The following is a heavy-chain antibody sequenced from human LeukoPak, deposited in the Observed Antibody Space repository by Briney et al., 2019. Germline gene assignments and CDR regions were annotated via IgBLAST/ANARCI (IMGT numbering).Heavy chain of an antibody. Sequence: GGSLRLSCAASGFTFSNAWMSWVRQAPGKGLEWVGRIKSKTDGGTTDYAAPVKDRFTISRDDSKNTLYLQMNSLKTEDTAVYYCTTTYYDFWSGYLGMDVWGQGTTVTVSS. J-gene: IGHJ6*02. CDR1: GFTFSNAW. CDR2: IKSKTDGGTT. D-gene: IGHD3-3*01. CDR3: TTTYYDFWSGYLGMDV. V-gene: IGHV3-15*01.